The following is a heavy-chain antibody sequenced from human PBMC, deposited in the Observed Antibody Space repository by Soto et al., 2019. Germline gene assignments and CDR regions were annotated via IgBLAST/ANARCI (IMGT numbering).Heavy chain of an antibody. CDR2: INHSGST. CDR1: GGSFSGYY. J-gene: IGHJ4*02. CDR3: ARDSRASIAAD. D-gene: IGHD6-6*01. V-gene: IGHV4-34*01. Sequence: VQLQQRGAGLLKPSETLSLTCAVYGGSFSGYYWSWIRQPPGKGLEWIGEINHSGSTNYNPSLKSRVTISVDTSKNQFSLKLSSVTAADTAVYYCARDSRASIAADWGQGTLVTVSS.